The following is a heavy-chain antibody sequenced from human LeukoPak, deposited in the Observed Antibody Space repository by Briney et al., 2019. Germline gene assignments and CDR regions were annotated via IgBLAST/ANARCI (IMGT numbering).Heavy chain of an antibody. CDR3: AKEAAQLWLIYYYYYMDV. CDR1: GFTFSSYG. CDR2: INSDGSGT. J-gene: IGHJ6*03. Sequence: GGTLRLSCAASGFTFSSYGMSWVRQAPGKGLVWVSRINSDGSGTSYADSVKGRFTISRDNSKNTLYLQMNSLRAEDTAVYYCAKEAAQLWLIYYYYYMDVWGKGTTVTISS. D-gene: IGHD5-18*01. V-gene: IGHV3-23*01.